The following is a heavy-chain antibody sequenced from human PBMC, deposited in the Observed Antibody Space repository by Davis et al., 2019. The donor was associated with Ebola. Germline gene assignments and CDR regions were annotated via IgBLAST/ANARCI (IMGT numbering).Heavy chain of an antibody. CDR1: GFTFSGSA. V-gene: IGHV3-21*01. Sequence: GESLKISCAASGFTFSGSAMNWVRQAPGKGLEWVSSISSSSSYIYYADSVKGRFTISRDNAKNSLYLQMNSLRAEDTAVYYCARVTSPWGQGTLVTVFS. D-gene: IGHD2/OR15-2a*01. J-gene: IGHJ5*02. CDR3: ARVTSP. CDR2: ISSSSSYI.